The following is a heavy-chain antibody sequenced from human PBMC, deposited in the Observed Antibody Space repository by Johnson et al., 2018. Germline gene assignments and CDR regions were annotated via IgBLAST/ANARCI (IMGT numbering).Heavy chain of an antibody. D-gene: IGHD3-3*01. Sequence: QLVESGGGVVQPGRSLRLSCAASGFTFSSYAMHWVRQAPGKGLEWVAVISYDGSNKYYADSVKGRFTISRDNSKNTLYLQMNSLRAEDTAVYYCAKDKRIYGGSEYFQHWGQGTLVTVSS. V-gene: IGHV3-30-3*01. CDR3: AKDKRIYGGSEYFQH. CDR1: GFTFSSYA. CDR2: ISYDGSNK. J-gene: IGHJ1*01.